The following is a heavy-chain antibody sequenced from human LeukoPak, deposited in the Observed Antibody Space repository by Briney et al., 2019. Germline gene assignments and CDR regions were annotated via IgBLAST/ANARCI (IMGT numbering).Heavy chain of an antibody. V-gene: IGHV3-7*01. CDR3: ARDPGPDFWSGYNYFDY. CDR1: GFTFSRHW. J-gene: IGHJ4*02. CDR2: IKQDGSEK. D-gene: IGHD3-3*01. Sequence: PGGSLRLSCAASGFTFSRHWMSWVRQAPGKGLEWVANIKQDGSEKYYVDSVKGRFTISRDNAKNSLYLQMNSLRAEDTAVYYYARDPGPDFWSGYNYFDYWGQGTLVTVSS.